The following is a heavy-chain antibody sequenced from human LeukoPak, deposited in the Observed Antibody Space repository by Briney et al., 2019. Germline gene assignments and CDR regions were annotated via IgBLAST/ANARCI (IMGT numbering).Heavy chain of an antibody. J-gene: IGHJ4*02. D-gene: IGHD3-3*01. CDR1: GFTFSSYS. V-gene: IGHV3-23*01. Sequence: GGSLRLSCAASGFTFSSYSMNWVRQAPGKGLEWVSTISGSGGSTYYADSVKGRFTISRDNSKNTLYLQMNSLRAEDTAVYYCALRVFNLDYWGQGTLVAVSS. CDR2: ISGSGGST. CDR3: ALRVFNLDY.